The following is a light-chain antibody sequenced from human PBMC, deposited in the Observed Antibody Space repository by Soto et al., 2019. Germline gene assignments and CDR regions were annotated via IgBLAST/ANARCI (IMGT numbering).Light chain of an antibody. J-gene: IGLJ3*02. CDR1: SSNIGAGYD. CDR3: QSYDSSLSGSV. V-gene: IGLV1-40*01. Sequence: QSVLTQPPSVSGAPGQRATISSTGSSSNIGAGYDVHWYQQLPGTAPKLLIYGNSNRPSGVPDRFSGSKSGTSASLAITGLQAEDEADYYCQSYDSSLSGSVFGGGTKVTVL. CDR2: GNS.